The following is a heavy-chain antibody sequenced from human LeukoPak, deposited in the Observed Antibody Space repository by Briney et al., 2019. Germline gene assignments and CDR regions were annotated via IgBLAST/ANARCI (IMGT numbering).Heavy chain of an antibody. Sequence: GGSLRLSCAASGFTFSSYWMHWVRQAPGKGLVWVSRINTDGSSTSYADSVKGRFTISRDNSKNTLYLQMNSLRAEDTAVYHCANGGSMAHEKIHNWGQGTLVTVSS. D-gene: IGHD2/OR15-2a*01. V-gene: IGHV3-74*01. CDR3: ANGGSMAHEKIHN. CDR2: INTDGSST. J-gene: IGHJ4*02. CDR1: GFTFSSYW.